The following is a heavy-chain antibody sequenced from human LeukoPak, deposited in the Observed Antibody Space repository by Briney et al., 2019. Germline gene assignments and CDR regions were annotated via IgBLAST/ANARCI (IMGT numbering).Heavy chain of an antibody. Sequence: SETLSLTCNVSGGPIRSAGYYWSWIRQSPGRSLEWIGYIYHSGTTFYSPSLKSRVTISIDTSKSQFSLTLSAVAAADTAVYYCARNWGYNYGYGSFDSWGQGILVTVSS. CDR2: IYHSGTT. CDR3: ARNWGYNYGYGSFDS. D-gene: IGHD5-24*01. V-gene: IGHV4-30-2*06. J-gene: IGHJ4*02. CDR1: GGPIRSAGYY.